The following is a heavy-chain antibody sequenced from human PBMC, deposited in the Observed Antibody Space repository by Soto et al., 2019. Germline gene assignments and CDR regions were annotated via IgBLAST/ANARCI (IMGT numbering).Heavy chain of an antibody. CDR3: ANDPGYSLDY. CDR2: TYYRSKWYY. J-gene: IGHJ4*02. Sequence: SQTLSLTCVISGDSVSIYSGAWNCIRQSPSRGLEWLGRTYYRSKWYYDYAESVKSRIIISVDTSKNQFSLQLNSVTPEDAAVNYRANDPGYSLDYWGQGSQVTVPS. CDR1: GDSVSIYSGA. V-gene: IGHV6-1*01. D-gene: IGHD5-12*01.